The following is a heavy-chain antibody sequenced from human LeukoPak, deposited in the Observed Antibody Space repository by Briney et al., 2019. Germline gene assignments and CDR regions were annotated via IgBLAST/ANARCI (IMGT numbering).Heavy chain of an antibody. CDR2: INGRGGII. J-gene: IGHJ3*02. Sequence: GGSLRLSCKASGFSFSNYYMNWVRQAPGKGLEWLSHINGRGGIINYADSVKGRFTISRDNARNSLDLHMSSLGAEDTAVYYCARERRAAFDIWGQGTMVTVSS. V-gene: IGHV3-48*04. CDR3: ARERRAAFDI. CDR1: GFSFSNYY.